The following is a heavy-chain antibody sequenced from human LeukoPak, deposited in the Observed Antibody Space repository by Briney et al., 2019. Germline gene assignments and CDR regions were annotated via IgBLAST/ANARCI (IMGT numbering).Heavy chain of an antibody. J-gene: IGHJ4*02. V-gene: IGHV1-8*01. CDR3: ARGGGIVATKPDY. CDR2: MNPNSGNT. D-gene: IGHD5-12*01. Sequence: ASVKVSCKASGYTFTSYDINWVRQATGQGLEWMGWMNPNSGNTGYAQKFQGRVTMTRDTSISTAYMELSRLRSDDTAVYYCARGGGIVATKPDYWGQGTLVTVSS. CDR1: GYTFTSYD.